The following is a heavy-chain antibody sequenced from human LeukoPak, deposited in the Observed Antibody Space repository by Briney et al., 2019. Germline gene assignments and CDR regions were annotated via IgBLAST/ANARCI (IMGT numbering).Heavy chain of an antibody. J-gene: IGHJ4*02. CDR1: GFTFNSYW. V-gene: IGHV3-7*05. CDR2: INEDGSKI. Sequence: GGSLRLSCEASGFTFNSYWMTWVRQAPGKGLEWVADINEDGSKIYYVDSVKGRFTISRDNAKNSLSLQLNTLRAEDTAVYYCARWSYVSGSWFLDYWGQGTLVTVSS. CDR3: ARWSYVSGSWFLDY. D-gene: IGHD3-10*01.